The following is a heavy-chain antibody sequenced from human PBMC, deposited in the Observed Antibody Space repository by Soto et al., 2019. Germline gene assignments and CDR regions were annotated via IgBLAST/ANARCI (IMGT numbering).Heavy chain of an antibody. Sequence: HVQLVQSGAEVKKPGSSVKVSYNASGGTFSSYTIRWVRQAPGQGLEWMGRIIPILGIANYAQKFQGRVTITADLSTSTAYMELSSLRSEDTAVYYCAIAVAGTHGMDVWGQGTTVTVSS. CDR1: GGTFSSYT. V-gene: IGHV1-69*02. CDR2: IIPILGIA. D-gene: IGHD6-19*01. CDR3: AIAVAGTHGMDV. J-gene: IGHJ6*02.